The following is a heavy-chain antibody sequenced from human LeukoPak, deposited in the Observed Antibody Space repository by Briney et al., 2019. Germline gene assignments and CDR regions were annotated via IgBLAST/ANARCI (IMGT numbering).Heavy chain of an antibody. Sequence: SETLSLTGTVSGGSSSSSSYYWGWIRQPPGKGLEWIGYIYYGGSTNYNPSLKSRVTISVDTSKNQFSLKLSSVTAADTAVYYCARHNPPFGRTMIVVRKTSWYFDLWGRGTLVTVSS. CDR1: GGSSSSSSYY. V-gene: IGHV4-61*05. CDR3: ARHNPPFGRTMIVVRKTSWYFDL. D-gene: IGHD3-22*01. J-gene: IGHJ2*01. CDR2: IYYGGST.